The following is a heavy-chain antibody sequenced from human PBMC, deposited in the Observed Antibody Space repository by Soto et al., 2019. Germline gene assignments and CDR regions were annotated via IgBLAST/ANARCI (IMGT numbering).Heavy chain of an antibody. D-gene: IGHD3-22*01. Sequence: SLRLSCAASGFTFSNYRMTWVRQAPGKGLEWVSYISSSGAYTYYADSLKGRFAISRDNTKKSVFLQINNLRAEDTAVYYCARVFADTSGNDYWGQGTLVTVSS. V-gene: IGHV3-21*01. CDR2: ISSSGAYT. J-gene: IGHJ4*02. CDR1: GFTFSNYR. CDR3: ARVFADTSGNDY.